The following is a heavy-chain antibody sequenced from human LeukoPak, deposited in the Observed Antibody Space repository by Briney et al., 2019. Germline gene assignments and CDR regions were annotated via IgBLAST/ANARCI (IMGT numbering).Heavy chain of an antibody. CDR1: GGSITSYS. Sequence: SETLSLTCTVSGGSITSYSWSWIRQPAGKGLEWIGRIMASGSTNYNPSLKSRVTMSVDTSKNQFSLKLTSVTAADTAWYYCTRDRKGGYFDYWGQGTLVTVSS. J-gene: IGHJ4*02. D-gene: IGHD3-16*01. CDR2: IMASGST. CDR3: TRDRKGGYFDY. V-gene: IGHV4-4*07.